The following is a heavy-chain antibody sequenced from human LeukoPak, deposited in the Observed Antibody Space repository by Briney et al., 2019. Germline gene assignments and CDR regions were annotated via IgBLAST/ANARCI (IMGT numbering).Heavy chain of an antibody. Sequence: GGSLSLSCAASGFTFSGSAMHWVRQASGKGLEWVGRIRSKANSYSTAYAASVKGRFTISRDDSKNTAYLQMNSLKTEDTAVYYCTRRGSSGWYENYWGQGTLVTVSS. CDR1: GFTFSGSA. V-gene: IGHV3-73*01. J-gene: IGHJ4*02. CDR3: TRRGSSGWYENY. CDR2: IRSKANSYST. D-gene: IGHD6-19*01.